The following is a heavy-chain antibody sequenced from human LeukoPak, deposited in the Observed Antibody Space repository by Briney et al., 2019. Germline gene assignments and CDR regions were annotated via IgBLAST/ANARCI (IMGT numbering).Heavy chain of an antibody. CDR3: ARDPLFDWSKRGFVNWFDP. CDR2: IIPIFGTA. CDR1: GGTFSSYA. Sequence: ASVKVSCKASGGTFSSYAISWVRQAPGQGLEWMGGIIPIFGTANYAQKFQGRVTITADESTSTAYMELSSLRSEDTAVYYCARDPLFDWSKRGFVNWFDPWGQGTLVTVSS. J-gene: IGHJ5*02. V-gene: IGHV1-69*13. D-gene: IGHD3-9*01.